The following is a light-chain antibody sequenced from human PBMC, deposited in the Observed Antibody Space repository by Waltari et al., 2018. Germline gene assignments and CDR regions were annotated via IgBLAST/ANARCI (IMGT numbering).Light chain of an antibody. Sequence: QSVLTQPPSASGTPGQGVIISCSGSNSNIGSHNLYWYQHLPGTTPKLLIYRNNLGAPGVPWRFPGSKSGTAASLAISGLRAEDEADYYCAAWDDSLSGRVFGGGTKLTVL. CDR1: NSNIGSHN. V-gene: IGLV1-47*01. J-gene: IGLJ3*02. CDR3: AAWDDSLSGRV. CDR2: RNN.